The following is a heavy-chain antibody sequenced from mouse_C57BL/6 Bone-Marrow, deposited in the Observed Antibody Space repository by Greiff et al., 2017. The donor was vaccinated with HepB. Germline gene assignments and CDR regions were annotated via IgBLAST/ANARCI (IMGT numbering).Heavy chain of an antibody. J-gene: IGHJ1*03. CDR1: GYTFTDYY. D-gene: IGHD1-1*01. CDR3: EEEKAYGSALRYFDV. Sequence: QVQLQQSGAELVRPGASVKLSCKASGYTFTDYYINWVKQRPGQGLEWIARINPGSGNTYYNEKFKGKATLTAEKSSSTAYMQLSSLTSEDSAVYLCEEEKAYGSALRYFDVWGTGTTVTVSS. CDR2: INPGSGNT. V-gene: IGHV1-76*01.